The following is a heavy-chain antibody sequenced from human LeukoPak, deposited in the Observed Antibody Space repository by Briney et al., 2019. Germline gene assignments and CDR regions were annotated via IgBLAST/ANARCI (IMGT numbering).Heavy chain of an antibody. V-gene: IGHV3-23*01. J-gene: IGHJ4*02. D-gene: IGHD1-1*01. CDR1: RFAFKSYG. CDR2: ISESGAGT. Sequence: GGSLRLSCAPSRFAFKSYGMTGLRQVTGKGLDCVSGISESGAGTFYADSVKGRFTISRDNPKNPLFLQMNSLRSEHTAVYYCAKVGIGWVAFENWGQGTQVPVSS. CDR3: AKVGIGWVAFEN.